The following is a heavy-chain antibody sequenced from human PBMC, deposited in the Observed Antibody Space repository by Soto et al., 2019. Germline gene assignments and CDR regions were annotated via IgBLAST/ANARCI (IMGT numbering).Heavy chain of an antibody. Sequence: GASVKLSCKDSGGTFSSYTISWVRHAPWQGLEWMGRIIPILGIANYAQKFQGRVTITADKSTSTAYMELSSLRSEDTAVYYCAISALYFFTVTTRKNWFVSWCQGTLVSVFS. V-gene: IGHV1-69*02. J-gene: IGHJ5*01. CDR3: AISALYFFTVTTRKNWFVS. CDR1: GGTFSSYT. CDR2: IIPILGIA. D-gene: IGHD4-17*01.